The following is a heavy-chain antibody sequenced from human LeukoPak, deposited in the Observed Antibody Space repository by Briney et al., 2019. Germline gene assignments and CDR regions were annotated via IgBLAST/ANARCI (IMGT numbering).Heavy chain of an antibody. CDR1: GYSFSNYW. V-gene: IGHV5-51*01. D-gene: IGHD3-16*01. CDR3: ARGGSHFEY. Sequence: GESLKISCKGSGYSFSNYWIGWVRQMPGKGLEWMGIIYPGDSDVRYSPSFQGQVTISADKSINTAYLQRSSLKASDTAIYYCARGGSHFEYWGQGTLVTVSS. CDR2: IYPGDSDV. J-gene: IGHJ4*02.